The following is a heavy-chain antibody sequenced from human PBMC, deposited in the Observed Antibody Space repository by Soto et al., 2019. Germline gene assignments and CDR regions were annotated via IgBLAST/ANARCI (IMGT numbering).Heavy chain of an antibody. Sequence: SETLSLTCSVSGVSTSNHYWTWIRKPPGQGPEWIGCIYYRGTTNYNASFNSRVTISVDTSKNQFSLKLTSVTTADTAVYYCARGGGSPYLDHEYDYWGQGILVTVSS. D-gene: IGHD3-9*01. J-gene: IGHJ4*02. V-gene: IGHV4-59*11. CDR1: GVSTSNHY. CDR2: IYYRGTT. CDR3: ARGGGSPYLDHEYDY.